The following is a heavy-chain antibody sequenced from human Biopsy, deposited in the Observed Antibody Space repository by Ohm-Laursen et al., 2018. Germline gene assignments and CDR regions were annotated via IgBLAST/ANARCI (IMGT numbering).Heavy chain of an antibody. CDR2: MNPKSGDT. CDR1: GYTFINYD. J-gene: IGHJ3*02. D-gene: IGHD1-7*01. Sequence: SVKVSCKTSGYTFINYDIHWVRQASGQGLEWMGRMNPKSGDTGYAHKFQGRVTMARNASISTANMEMSGLRSEDTAVYYCARGRLSGTRRALDIWGQGTMVTVSS. CDR3: ARGRLSGTRRALDI. V-gene: IGHV1-8*01.